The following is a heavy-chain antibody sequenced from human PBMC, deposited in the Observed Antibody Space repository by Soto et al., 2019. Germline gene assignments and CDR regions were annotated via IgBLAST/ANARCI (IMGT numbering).Heavy chain of an antibody. D-gene: IGHD2-2*01. J-gene: IGHJ4*02. CDR2: IYYSGST. Sequence: SETLSLTCTVSGGSISSYYWSWIRQHPGKGLEWIGYIYYSGSTYYNPSLKSRVTISVDTSKNQFSLKLSPVTAADTAVYYCARGPRQLESLDYWGQGTQVTVSS. CDR3: ARGPRQLESLDY. CDR1: GGSISSYY. V-gene: IGHV4-59*06.